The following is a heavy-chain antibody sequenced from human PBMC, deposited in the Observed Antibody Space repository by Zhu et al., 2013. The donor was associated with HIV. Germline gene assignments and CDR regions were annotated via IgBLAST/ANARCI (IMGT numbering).Heavy chain of an antibody. CDR1: GDTFNSYT. Sequence: QVEVVQSGAEVKKPGSSVKVSCKTSGDTFNSYTLTWVRQAPGQGPEWMGGITPIFGTANYAQKFQGRVTITADESTSTAYMELSSLRSEDTAVYYCARSGYSYDTRLYYYYMDVWGKGTTVTVSS. J-gene: IGHJ6*03. CDR3: ARSGYSYDTRLYYYYMDV. CDR2: ITPIFGTA. V-gene: IGHV1-69*01. D-gene: IGHD5-18*01.